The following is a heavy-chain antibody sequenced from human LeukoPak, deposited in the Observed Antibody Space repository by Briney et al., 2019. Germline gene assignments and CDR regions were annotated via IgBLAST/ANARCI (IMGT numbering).Heavy chain of an antibody. J-gene: IGHJ4*02. Sequence: ASVKVSCKASEGTFSSYAISWVRQAPGQGLEWMGGIIPIFGTANYAQKFQGRVTITADESTSTAYMELSSLRSEDTAVYYCARGRYYYDSSGYRNFDYWGQGTLVTVSS. D-gene: IGHD3-22*01. CDR1: EGTFSSYA. CDR3: ARGRYYYDSSGYRNFDY. V-gene: IGHV1-69*01. CDR2: IIPIFGTA.